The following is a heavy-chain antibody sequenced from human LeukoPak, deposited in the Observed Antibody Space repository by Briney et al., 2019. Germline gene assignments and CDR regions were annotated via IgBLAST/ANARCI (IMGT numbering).Heavy chain of an antibody. D-gene: IGHD6-13*01. Sequence: SETLSLTCTVSGGSISSYYWSWIRQPAGKGLEWIGRIYTSGSTNCNPSLKSRVTMSVDTSKNQFSLKLSSVTAADTAVYYCAREDLSVIAAAGPQVLYYYYYMDVWGKGTTVTVSS. CDR2: IYTSGST. CDR3: AREDLSVIAAAGPQVLYYYYYMDV. CDR1: GGSISSYY. V-gene: IGHV4-4*07. J-gene: IGHJ6*03.